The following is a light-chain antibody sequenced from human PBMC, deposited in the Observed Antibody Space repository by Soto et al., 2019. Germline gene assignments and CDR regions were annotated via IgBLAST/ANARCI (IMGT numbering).Light chain of an antibody. CDR1: ALPKQY. J-gene: IGLJ1*01. CDR2: KDS. V-gene: IGLV3-25*02. CDR3: QSADSSGTYV. Sequence: SYELTQPPSVSVSPGQTARITCSGDALPKQYAYWYQQKLGQAPVLVIYKDSERPSGIPERFSGSSSGTTVTLTISGVQAEDEADYYCQSADSSGTYVFGTGTKLTVL.